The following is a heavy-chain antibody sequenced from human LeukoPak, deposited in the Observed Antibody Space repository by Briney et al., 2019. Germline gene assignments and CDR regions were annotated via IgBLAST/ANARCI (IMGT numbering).Heavy chain of an antibody. J-gene: IGHJ4*02. CDR2: INWNGGST. Sequence: GGSLRLSCAASGFTFDDYGMSWVRQAPGKGLEWVSGINWNGGSTGYADSVKGRFTISRDNAKNSLYLQRNSLRAEDTALYYCARDTSSSYGSGSDYWGQGTLVTVSS. D-gene: IGHD3-10*01. CDR3: ARDTSSSYGSGSDY. V-gene: IGHV3-20*04. CDR1: GFTFDDYG.